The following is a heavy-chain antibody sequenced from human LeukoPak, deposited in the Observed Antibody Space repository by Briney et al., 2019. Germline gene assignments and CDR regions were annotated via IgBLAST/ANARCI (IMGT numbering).Heavy chain of an antibody. CDR1: GGSISSYY. V-gene: IGHV4-59*01. CDR3: ARRQGDLLTAFDY. Sequence: PSETLSLTCTVSGGSISSYYWSWIRQPPGKGLEWIGYIYYSGSTNYNPSLKSRVTISVDTSKNQFSLKLSSVTAADTAVYYCARRQGDLLTAFDYWGQGTLVTVSS. CDR2: IYYSGST. J-gene: IGHJ4*02. D-gene: IGHD3-10*01.